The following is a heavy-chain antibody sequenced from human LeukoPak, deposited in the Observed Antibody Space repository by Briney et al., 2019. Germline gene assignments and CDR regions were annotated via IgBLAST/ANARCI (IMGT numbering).Heavy chain of an antibody. CDR3: ARGSSYDFWSGYFDY. Sequence: SVKVSCKASGGTFSSYAISWVRQAPGQELEWMGGIIPIFGTANYAQKFQGRVTITTDESTSTAYMELSSLRSEDTAVYYCARGSSYDFWSGYFDYWGQGTLVTVSS. V-gene: IGHV1-69*05. CDR2: IIPIFGTA. CDR1: GGTFSSYA. D-gene: IGHD3-3*01. J-gene: IGHJ4*02.